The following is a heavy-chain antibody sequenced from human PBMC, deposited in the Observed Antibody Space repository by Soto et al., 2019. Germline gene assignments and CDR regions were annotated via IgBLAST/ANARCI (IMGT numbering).Heavy chain of an antibody. CDR2: IYTGGNT. CDR3: AGHDLFDP. J-gene: IGHJ5*02. Sequence: EVQLVESGGGLVQPGGCLRLSCAASGFIVSSNYMSWVRQAPGKGLEWVSVIYTGGNTYYADSVKGRFTISRDNSKNTLYLQMNNLRDEDTAVYYCAGHDLFDPWGQGTLVTVSS. CDR1: GFIVSSNY. V-gene: IGHV3-66*04.